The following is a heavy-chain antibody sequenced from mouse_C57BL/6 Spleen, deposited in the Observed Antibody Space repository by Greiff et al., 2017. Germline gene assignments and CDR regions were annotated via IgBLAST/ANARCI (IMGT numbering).Heavy chain of an antibody. CDR3: ARSPDSSGYLYYAMDY. V-gene: IGHV1-7*01. J-gene: IGHJ4*01. Sequence: VQVAESGAELAKPGASVKLSCKASGYTFTSYWMHWVKQRPGQGLEWIGYINPSSGYTKYNQKFKDKATLTADKSSSTAYMQLSSLTYEDSAVYYCARSPDSSGYLYYAMDYWGQGTSVTVSS. CDR1: GYTFTSYW. D-gene: IGHD3-2*02. CDR2: INPSSGYT.